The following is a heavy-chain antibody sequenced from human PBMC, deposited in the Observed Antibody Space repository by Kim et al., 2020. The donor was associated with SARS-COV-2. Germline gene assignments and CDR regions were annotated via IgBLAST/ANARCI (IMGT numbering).Heavy chain of an antibody. J-gene: IGHJ4*02. V-gene: IGHV3-53*01. CDR3: ARGGLTGYNYFDY. D-gene: IGHD3-9*01. Sequence: YAKPVKGRFTIPRDNSKTSLFLQRNGLRAEDTAVYYCARGGLTGYNYFDYWGQGTLVTVSS.